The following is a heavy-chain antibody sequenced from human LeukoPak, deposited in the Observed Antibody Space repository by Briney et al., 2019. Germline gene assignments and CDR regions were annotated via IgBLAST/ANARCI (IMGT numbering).Heavy chain of an antibody. D-gene: IGHD4-17*01. CDR3: AKGPPNCGDYVGWFDP. CDR2: ISGSGGST. CDR1: GFTLISYA. Sequence: GGSLRLSCAASGFTLISYAMSRFPQVRGKGLLWLSAISGSGGSTYYADSVKGRFTISRDNTKNTMYRQMNSLRAEDTAVYYCAKGPPNCGDYVGWFDPWGQGSRVSVSS. J-gene: IGHJ5*02. V-gene: IGHV3-23*01.